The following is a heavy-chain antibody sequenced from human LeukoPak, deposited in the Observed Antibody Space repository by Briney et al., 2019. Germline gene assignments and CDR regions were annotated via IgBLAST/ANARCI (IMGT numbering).Heavy chain of an antibody. Sequence: GRSLRLSCTASGFTFGDYAMSWVRQAPGKGLEWVGFIRSKAYGGTTEYAASVKGRITISRDDSKSIAYLQMNSLKTEDTAVYYCYSSGYSFDYWGQGTLVTVSS. CDR2: IRSKAYGGTT. CDR3: YSSGYSFDY. V-gene: IGHV3-49*04. CDR1: GFTFGDYA. D-gene: IGHD3-22*01. J-gene: IGHJ4*02.